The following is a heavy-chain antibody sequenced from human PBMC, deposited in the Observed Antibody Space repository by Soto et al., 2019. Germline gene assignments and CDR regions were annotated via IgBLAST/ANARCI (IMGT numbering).Heavy chain of an antibody. J-gene: IGHJ5*02. CDR2: ISSDGDIT. V-gene: IGHV3-64D*06. CDR1: GFTFSEYS. Sequence: SLRLSCSASGFTFSEYSMHWVRQAPGKGLQYVSTISSDGDITYYADSVKGRSTISRDNSKNTLYLQMNSLRPEDTAVYYCVKVSTFYDILTGYYSTNFFDPWGQGALVTVSS. CDR3: VKVSTFYDILTGYYSTNFFDP. D-gene: IGHD3-9*01.